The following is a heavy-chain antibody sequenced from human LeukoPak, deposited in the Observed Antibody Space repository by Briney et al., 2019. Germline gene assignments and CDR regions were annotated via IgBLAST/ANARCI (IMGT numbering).Heavy chain of an antibody. Sequence: NPGGSLRLSSAASGFTFSSHDMNWVRQAPGKGLEWVSSITTATSSYIYYADSVKGRFTISRDDAKNSLYLQMDSLRAEDTAVYYCARDYGGPHYFDYWGQGTLVTVSS. CDR2: ITTATSSYI. D-gene: IGHD2-15*01. CDR3: ARDYGGPHYFDY. V-gene: IGHV3-21*01. J-gene: IGHJ4*02. CDR1: GFTFSSHD.